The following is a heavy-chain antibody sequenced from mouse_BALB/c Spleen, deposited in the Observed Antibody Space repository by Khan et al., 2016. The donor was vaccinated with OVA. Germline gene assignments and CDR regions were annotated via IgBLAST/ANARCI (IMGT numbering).Heavy chain of an antibody. J-gene: IGHJ1*01. CDR1: GYTFTDYV. Sequence: QVQLQQSGPELVKPGASVKMSCKASGYTFTDYVISWVKRRTGQGLEWIGEIYPGSDSGYYNEKFKGKATLTAAKSSNTAYMQLTSLTSADSAVFFCRSEGVGNDVRYFDVWGAGTTVTVSS. CDR2: IYPGSDSG. CDR3: RSEGVGNDVRYFDV. D-gene: IGHD2-2*01. V-gene: IGHV1-77*01.